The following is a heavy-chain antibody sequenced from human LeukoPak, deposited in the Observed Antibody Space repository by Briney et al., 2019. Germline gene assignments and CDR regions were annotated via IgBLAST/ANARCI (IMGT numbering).Heavy chain of an antibody. CDR3: AKVTYSYGTTYDY. CDR2: ISWNSGSI. Sequence: SLRLSCAASGFTFDDYAMHWVRQALGKGLEWVSGISWNSGSIGYADSVKGRFTISRDNAKNSLYLQMNSLRAEDTALYYCAKVTYSYGTTYDYWGQGTLVTVSS. CDR1: GFTFDDYA. V-gene: IGHV3-9*01. J-gene: IGHJ4*02. D-gene: IGHD5-18*01.